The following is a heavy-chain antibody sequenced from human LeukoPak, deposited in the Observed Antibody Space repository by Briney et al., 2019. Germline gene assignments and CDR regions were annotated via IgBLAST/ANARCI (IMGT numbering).Heavy chain of an antibody. CDR1: GYTFTGYY. D-gene: IGHD4-17*01. J-gene: IGHJ6*03. V-gene: IGHV1-2*06. CDR2: INPNSGGT. CDR3: ARSYGDYGNHYYYMDV. Sequence: ASVKVSCKASGYTFTGYYMHWVRQAPGHGLEWMGRINPNSGGTNYAQKFQGRVTMNRDTSISTAYMELSRLRSDDTAVYYCARSYGDYGNHYYYMDVWGKGTTVTVSS.